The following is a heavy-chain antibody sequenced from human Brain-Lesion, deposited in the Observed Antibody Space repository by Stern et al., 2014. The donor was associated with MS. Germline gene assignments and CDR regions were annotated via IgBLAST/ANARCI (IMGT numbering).Heavy chain of an antibody. CDR1: GYTLTELS. J-gene: IGHJ4*02. V-gene: IGHV1-24*01. D-gene: IGHD1-26*01. CDR3: ATLSPGAGGNYYRHFDY. CDR2: FDPEDGET. Sequence: VQLVESGAEVKKPGASVKVSCKVSGYTLTELSMPWVRQAPRQGLEWMGGFDPEDGETIYAQKFQGRVTMTEDTSTDTAYMELSSLRSEDTAVYYCATLSPGAGGNYYRHFDYWGQGTLVTVSS.